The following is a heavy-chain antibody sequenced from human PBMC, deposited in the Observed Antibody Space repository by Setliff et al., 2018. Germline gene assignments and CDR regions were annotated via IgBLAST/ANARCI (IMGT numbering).Heavy chain of an antibody. D-gene: IGHD3-16*02. CDR3: ARSGDYIGGSYRPYYFDH. CDR2: IDYSGTI. CDR1: GGSISSSSYY. V-gene: IGHV4-39*07. J-gene: IGHJ4*02. Sequence: SETLSLTCTVSGGSISSSSYYWGWIRQPPGKGLEWIGSIDYSGTIYYNPSHKSRVTISVDTSKNQVSLKLSSVTAADTAVYYCARSGDYIGGSYRPYYFDHWGQGTLVTVSS.